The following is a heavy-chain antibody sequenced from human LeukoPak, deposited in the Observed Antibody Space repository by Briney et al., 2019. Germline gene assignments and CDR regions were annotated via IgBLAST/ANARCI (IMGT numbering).Heavy chain of an antibody. J-gene: IGHJ5*02. CDR1: GYSISSGYY. D-gene: IGHD3-3*01. V-gene: IGHV4-38-2*02. CDR2: IYHSGST. CDR3: ASTPRITIFGVVTPKTNWFDP. Sequence: SETLSLTCTVSGYSISSGYYWGWIRQPPGKGLEWIGSIYHSGSTYYNPSLKSRVTISVDTSKNQFSLKLSSVTAADTAVYYCASTPRITIFGVVTPKTNWFDPWGQGTLVTVSS.